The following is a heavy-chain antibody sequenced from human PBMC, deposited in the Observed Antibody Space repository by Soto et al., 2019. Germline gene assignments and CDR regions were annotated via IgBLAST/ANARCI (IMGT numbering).Heavy chain of an antibody. D-gene: IGHD6-6*01. CDR1: GGSISPFY. Sequence: TVSGGSISPFYWSWVRQPPGKGLEWIGYLYYSGNTNYNPSLKSRVTISVDASKNQVSLRLTSVTAAHTAVYYCARVGGLAARTFDYWGQGTVVTVSS. CDR2: LYYSGNT. V-gene: IGHV4-59*01. J-gene: IGHJ4*02. CDR3: ARVGGLAARTFDY.